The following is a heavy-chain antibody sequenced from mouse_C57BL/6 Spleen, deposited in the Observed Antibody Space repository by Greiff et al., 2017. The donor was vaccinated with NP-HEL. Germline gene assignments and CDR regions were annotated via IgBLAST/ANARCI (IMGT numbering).Heavy chain of an antibody. CDR1: GFTFSDYG. D-gene: IGHD2-3*01. CDR2: ISSGSSTI. J-gene: IGHJ1*03. Sequence: EVQRVESGGGLVKPGGSLKLSCAASGFTFSDYGMHWVRQAPEKGLEWVAYISSGSSTIYYADTVKGRFTISRDNAKNTLFLQMTSLRSEDTAMYYCANDGYSRYWYFDVWGTGTTVTVSS. V-gene: IGHV5-17*01. CDR3: ANDGYSRYWYFDV.